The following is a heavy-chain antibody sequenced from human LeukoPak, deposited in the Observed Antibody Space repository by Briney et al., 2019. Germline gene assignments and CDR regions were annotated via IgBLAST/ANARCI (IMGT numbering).Heavy chain of an antibody. Sequence: SGGSLRLSCAASGFTVVNNYMSWVRQAPGKGLEWVSIIYSGGSTYYAAPVKGRFSISIDNSKNTLYRQMNSLRTEDTAVYYCARDPFGELSHWGQGTLVTVAS. CDR2: IYSGGST. CDR3: ARDPFGELSH. CDR1: GFTVVNNY. V-gene: IGHV3-53*01. D-gene: IGHD3-10*01. J-gene: IGHJ4*02.